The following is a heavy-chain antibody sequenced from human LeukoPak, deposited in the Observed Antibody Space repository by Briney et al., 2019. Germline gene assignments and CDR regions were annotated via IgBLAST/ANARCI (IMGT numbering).Heavy chain of an antibody. D-gene: IGHD6-19*01. V-gene: IGHV1-18*01. Sequence: ASVKVSCKASGYTFTRYGISWVRQAPGQGLEWMGWISAYNGNTNYAQKLQGRVTMTTDTSTSTAYMELRSLRADEPAVYYCARDVSSSGWYWDYYYYYGMDVWGQGPTVTVSS. CDR3: ARDVSSSGWYWDYYYYYGMDV. CDR2: ISAYNGNT. J-gene: IGHJ6*02. CDR1: GYTFTRYG.